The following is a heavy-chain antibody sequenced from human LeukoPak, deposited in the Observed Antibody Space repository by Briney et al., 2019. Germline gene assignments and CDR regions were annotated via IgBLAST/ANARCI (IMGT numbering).Heavy chain of an antibody. CDR3: ARGRTTGEFDY. CDR1: GGTFSSHA. J-gene: IGHJ4*02. D-gene: IGHD4-11*01. V-gene: IGHV1-69*05. Sequence: ASVKVSCKASGGTFSSHAITWVRQAPGQGLEWMGGINPIYHIPTYAQIFQGRVTTTKDESTSTASMDLSSLTSEDTAVYYCARGRTTGEFDYWGQGTLVTVSS. CDR2: INPIYHIP.